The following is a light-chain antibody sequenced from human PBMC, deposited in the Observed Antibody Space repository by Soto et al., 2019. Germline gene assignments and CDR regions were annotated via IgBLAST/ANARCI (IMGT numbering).Light chain of an antibody. Sequence: DIQMTQSPSSLSASIGDRVTITCRASQNINMYLNWYQQTPGKAPRLLMFGASSLKSGVPSRFSGSGSGTDFTLTISSLQPEDFATYYCQQCYVMPRTFGQGTKVEVK. J-gene: IGKJ1*01. V-gene: IGKV1-39*01. CDR3: QQCYVMPRT. CDR2: GAS. CDR1: QNINMY.